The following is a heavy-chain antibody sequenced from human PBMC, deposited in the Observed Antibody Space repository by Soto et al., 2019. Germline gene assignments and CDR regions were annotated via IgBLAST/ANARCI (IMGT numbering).Heavy chain of an antibody. V-gene: IGHV3-11*01. CDR1: GFTFSDYY. CDR2: ISSSGSDK. J-gene: IGHJ3*02. CDR3: AREGGRGYDGFDI. Sequence: QVQLVESGGGLVKPGGSLRLSCAASGFTFSDYYMSWIRQAPGKGLEWISYISSSGSDKYYADSVKGRSTISRDNAKNSLYLQVDDLRAEDTAVYYCAREGGRGYDGFDIWGQGRMVSVSS. D-gene: IGHD3-10*01.